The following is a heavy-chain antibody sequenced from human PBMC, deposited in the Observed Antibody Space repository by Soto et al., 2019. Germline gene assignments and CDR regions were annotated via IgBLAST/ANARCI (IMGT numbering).Heavy chain of an antibody. J-gene: IGHJ4*02. V-gene: IGHV3-48*01. Sequence: GGSLRLSCEASGFSFGSFPMNWVRQAPGRGLEWVSYISSQGNTNNYADSVKGRFTISRDNSKNTLYLQMNSLRAEDTAVYYCARDPLMRGVRVVHFDYWGQGTLVTVS. D-gene: IGHD2-21*01. CDR2: ISSQGNTN. CDR3: ARDPLMRGVRVVHFDY. CDR1: GFSFGSFP.